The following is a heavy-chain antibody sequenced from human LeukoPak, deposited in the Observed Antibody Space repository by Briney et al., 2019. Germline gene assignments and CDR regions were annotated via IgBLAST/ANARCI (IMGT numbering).Heavy chain of an antibody. V-gene: IGHV3-7*01. CDR3: ASSTYGSGSYYNYYYYGMDV. CDR1: GFTFSSYW. J-gene: IGHJ6*02. Sequence: GGSLRLSCAASGFTFSSYWMSWVRQAPGKGLEWVANIKQDGSEKYYVDSVKGRFTISRDNAKNSLYLQMNSLRAEDTAVYYCASSTYGSGSYYNYYYYGMDVWGQGTTVTVSS. CDR2: IKQDGSEK. D-gene: IGHD3-10*01.